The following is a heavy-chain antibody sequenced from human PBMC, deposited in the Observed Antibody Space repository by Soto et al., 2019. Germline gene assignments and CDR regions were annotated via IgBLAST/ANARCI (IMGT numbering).Heavy chain of an antibody. CDR3: ARDRTPKYCSGGSCYSDAFDI. Sequence: GASVKVSCKASGGTFSSYAISWVRQAPGQGLEWMGGIIPIFGTTNYAQKFQGRVTMTTDTSTSTAYMELRSLRSDDTAVYYFARDRTPKYCSGGSCYSDAFDIWGQGTMVTVSS. J-gene: IGHJ3*02. D-gene: IGHD2-15*01. CDR1: GGTFSSYA. CDR2: IIPIFGTT. V-gene: IGHV1-69*05.